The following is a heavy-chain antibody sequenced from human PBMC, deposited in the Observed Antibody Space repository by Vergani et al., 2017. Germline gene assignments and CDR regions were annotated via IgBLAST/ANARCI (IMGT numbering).Heavy chain of an antibody. CDR2: IWYDGSNK. J-gene: IGHJ6*03. CDR3: ARDAQTALELRDYYYYYMDV. CDR1: GFTFSSYG. V-gene: IGHV3-33*01. Sequence: QVQLVESGGGVVQPWRSLRLSCAASGFTFSSYGMHWVRQAPGKGLEWVAVIWYDGSNKYYADSVKGRFTISRDNSKNTLYLQMNSLRAEDTAVYYCARDAQTALELRDYYYYYMDVWGKGTTVTVSS. D-gene: IGHD1-7*01.